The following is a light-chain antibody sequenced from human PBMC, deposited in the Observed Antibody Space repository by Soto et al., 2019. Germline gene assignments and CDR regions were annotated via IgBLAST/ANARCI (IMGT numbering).Light chain of an antibody. CDR2: GAS. V-gene: IGKV3-15*01. CDR3: QQYNNWPPGT. CDR1: QTVRNN. J-gene: IGKJ1*01. Sequence: EIVMTQSPATLSVSPGERATLSCRASQTVRNNYLAWYQQKPGQAPRLLIYGASTRVTGIPARFSGSGSETEFTLTISSLQSEDFAVYYCQQYNNWPPGTFGQGTKVDI.